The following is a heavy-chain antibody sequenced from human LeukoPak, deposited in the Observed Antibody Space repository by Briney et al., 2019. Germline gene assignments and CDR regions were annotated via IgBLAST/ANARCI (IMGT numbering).Heavy chain of an antibody. V-gene: IGHV3-23*01. D-gene: IGHD2-2*01. CDR3: AKQRTATCYESLDS. J-gene: IGHJ4*02. CDR1: GFTFNSYE. Sequence: GGSLRLSCAASGFTFNSYEMSWVRQAPGKGLEWVSAISGSGGSTYYADSVKGRLTISRDDSKTTLYLQMNSLRAEDTAVYYCAKQRTATCYESLDSWGQGTLVTVSS. CDR2: ISGSGGST.